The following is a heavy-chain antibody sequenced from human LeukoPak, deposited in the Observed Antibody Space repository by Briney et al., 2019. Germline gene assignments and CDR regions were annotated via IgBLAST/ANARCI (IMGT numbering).Heavy chain of an antibody. D-gene: IGHD2-15*01. CDR2: ISGSGGST. Sequence: GGSLRLSCAASGFTFSSYGMSWVRQAPGKGLEWVSAISGSGGSTYYADSVKGRFTISRDNSKNTLYLQMNSLRAEDTAVYYCAKDQPLDWIEGSGQDDDYWGQGTLVTVSS. J-gene: IGHJ4*02. CDR1: GFTFSSYG. CDR3: AKDQPLDWIEGSGQDDDY. V-gene: IGHV3-23*01.